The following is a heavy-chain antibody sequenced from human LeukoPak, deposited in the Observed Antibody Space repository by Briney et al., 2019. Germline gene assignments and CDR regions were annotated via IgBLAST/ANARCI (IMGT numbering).Heavy chain of an antibody. V-gene: IGHV3-53*01. Sequence: GGSLRLSCAASGFTFSSYSMNWVRQAPGKGLEWVSFIYSDNTHYSDSVKGRFTISRDNSNNTLYLQMNSLRAEDTAVYYCARRAGAYSHPYDYWGQGTLVTVSS. CDR2: IYSDNT. D-gene: IGHD4/OR15-4a*01. CDR3: ARRAGAYSHPYDY. J-gene: IGHJ4*02. CDR1: GFTFSSYS.